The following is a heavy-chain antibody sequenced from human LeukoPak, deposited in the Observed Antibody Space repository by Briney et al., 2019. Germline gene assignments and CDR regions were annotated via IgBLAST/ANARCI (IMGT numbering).Heavy chain of an antibody. V-gene: IGHV4-59*01. J-gene: IGHJ3*02. Sequence: SETLSITCTVSGGSISSYYWSWIRQPPGKGLEWIGYIYYSGSTNYNPSLKSRVTISVDTSKNQFSLKLSSVTAADTAVYYCARAPRGDAFDIWGQGTMVTVSS. CDR3: ARAPRGDAFDI. CDR2: IYYSGST. CDR1: GGSISSYY.